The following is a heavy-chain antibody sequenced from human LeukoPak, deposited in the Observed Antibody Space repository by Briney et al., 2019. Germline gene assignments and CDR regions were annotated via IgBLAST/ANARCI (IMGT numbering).Heavy chain of an antibody. CDR3: ARHSSSWYDGAGAFDI. D-gene: IGHD6-13*01. Sequence: GESLKISCKTSGHSFTSYWIGWVRQMAGEGLEWMGIIYPGDSDTRYSPSVQGQVTISADKSISTAYLQWSSLKASDTAMYYCARHSSSWYDGAGAFDIWGQGTRVTVSS. CDR1: GHSFTSYW. CDR2: IYPGDSDT. J-gene: IGHJ3*02. V-gene: IGHV5-51*01.